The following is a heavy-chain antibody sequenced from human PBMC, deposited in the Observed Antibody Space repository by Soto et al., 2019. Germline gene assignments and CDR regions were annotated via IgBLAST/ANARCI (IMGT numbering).Heavy chain of an antibody. Sequence: ETLSLTCSVSGEYISSGYYWGWIRQPPGRGLEWIGSIYHNGKTYYNPSLKSRVTISVDTSKNQLSLKVTSVTAADTALYYCARDRMIVVNYGLDVWGQGTTVTVSS. D-gene: IGHD3-22*01. J-gene: IGHJ6*02. CDR2: IYHNGKT. CDR3: ARDRMIVVNYGLDV. V-gene: IGHV4-38-2*02. CDR1: GEYISSGYY.